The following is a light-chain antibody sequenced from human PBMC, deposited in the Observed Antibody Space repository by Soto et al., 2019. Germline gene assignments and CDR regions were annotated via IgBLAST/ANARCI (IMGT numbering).Light chain of an antibody. V-gene: IGKV1-39*01. CDR3: QLTYSTPGWT. J-gene: IGKJ1*01. CDR2: AAS. CDR1: QTITSD. Sequence: DIPMTQSPSSLSASVGDRVTITCRASQTITSDLNWYQQRPGKDPKLLIYAASILQNGVPSRFSGSGPGKEFTFIIRSLQPGDSATYYCQLTYSTPGWTFGQGTKVEI.